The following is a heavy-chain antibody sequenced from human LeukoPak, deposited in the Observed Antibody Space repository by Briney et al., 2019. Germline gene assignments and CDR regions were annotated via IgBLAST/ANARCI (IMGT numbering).Heavy chain of an antibody. J-gene: IGHJ4*02. CDR1: GYTFTSYG. CDR3: ARGPSTKYQLLSDY. D-gene: IGHD2-2*01. V-gene: IGHV1-18*04. CDR2: ISAYNGNT. Sequence: ASVKVSCKASGYTFTSYGISWVRQVPGQGLEWMGWISAYNGNTNYAQKLQGRVTMTTDTSTSTAYMELRSLRSDDTAVYYCARGPSTKYQLLSDYWGQGTLVTVSS.